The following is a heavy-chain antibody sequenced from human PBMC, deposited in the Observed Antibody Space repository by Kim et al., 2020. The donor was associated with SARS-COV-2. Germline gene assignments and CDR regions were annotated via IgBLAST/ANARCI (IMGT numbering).Heavy chain of an antibody. J-gene: IGHJ5*02. V-gene: IGHV3-53*04. CDR2: T. CDR3: ARWTTSGWFDP. D-gene: IGHD3-10*01. Sequence: TYYADSVKGRFTISRHNSKNTLYLQMNSLRAEDTAVYYCARWTTSGWFDPWGQGTLVTVSS.